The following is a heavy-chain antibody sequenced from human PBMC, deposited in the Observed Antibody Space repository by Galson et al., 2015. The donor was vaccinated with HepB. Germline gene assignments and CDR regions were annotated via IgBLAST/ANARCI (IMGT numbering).Heavy chain of an antibody. J-gene: IGHJ5*02. CDR3: AREQNWFDP. CDR2: ISAYNGDT. V-gene: IGHV1-18*01. Sequence: SVKVSCKASGYTFTTYGISWVRQAPGQGLEWMGWISAYNGDTNYAQKFQDRVTITTDTSTNTVYMELRGLRSDDTAVYYCAREQNWFDPWGQGTLVTVSS. CDR1: GYTFTTYG.